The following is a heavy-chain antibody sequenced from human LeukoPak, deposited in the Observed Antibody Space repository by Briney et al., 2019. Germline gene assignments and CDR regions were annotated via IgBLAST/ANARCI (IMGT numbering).Heavy chain of an antibody. V-gene: IGHV1-8*01. J-gene: IGHJ5*02. CDR3: AREYSSSSVWFDP. CDR2: MNPNSGNT. D-gene: IGHD6-6*01. CDR1: GYTFTSYD. Sequence: ASVKVSCKASGYTFTSYDINWVRQATGQGLEWMGWMNPNSGNTGYAQKSQGRVTMTRNTSISTAYMELSSLRSEDTAVYYCAREYSSSSVWFDPWGQGTLVTVSS.